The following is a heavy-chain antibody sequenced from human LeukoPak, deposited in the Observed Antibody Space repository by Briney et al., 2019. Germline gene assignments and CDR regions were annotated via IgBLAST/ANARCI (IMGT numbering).Heavy chain of an antibody. CDR2: ISSRGVST. CDR1: GFSFSSYA. J-gene: IGHJ4*02. Sequence: PGGSLRLSCAASGFSFSSYAMNWVRQAPGKGLEWVSGISSRGVSTFYADSVKGRFAISRDNSKNTLYLQMNSLRVEDTALYYCAKSLAVAGRRPSYFDFWGQGTLVTVSS. CDR3: AKSLAVAGRRPSYFDF. V-gene: IGHV3-23*01. D-gene: IGHD6-19*01.